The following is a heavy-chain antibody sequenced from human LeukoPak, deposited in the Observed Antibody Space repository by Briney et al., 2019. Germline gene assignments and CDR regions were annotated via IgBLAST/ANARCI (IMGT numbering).Heavy chain of an antibody. V-gene: IGHV4-59*01. CDR2: IYYSGST. CDR3: AREAHYGSGSYYFDY. J-gene: IGHJ4*02. Sequence: SETLSLTCTVSGGSISSYYWSWIRQPPGKGLEWIGYIYYSGSTNYNPSLKSRVTISVDTSKNQFSLKLSSVTAADTAVYYCAREAHYGSGSYYFDYWGQGALVTVSS. D-gene: IGHD3-10*01. CDR1: GGSISSYY.